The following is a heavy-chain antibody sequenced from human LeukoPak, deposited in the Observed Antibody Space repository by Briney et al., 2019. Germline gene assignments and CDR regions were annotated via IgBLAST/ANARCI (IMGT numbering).Heavy chain of an antibody. J-gene: IGHJ4*02. Sequence: GGSLRLSCAASGFTFSSNAMSWVRQAPGKGLEWVSAISSSGHSIYYADSVKGRFTISRDNSKNTLYLQMNSLRAEDTAVYYCAKKAQNCRPGIAAAGTFDYWGQGILVTVSS. CDR3: AKKAQNCRPGIAAAGTFDY. CDR1: GFTFSSNA. CDR2: ISSSGHSI. D-gene: IGHD6-13*01. V-gene: IGHV3-23*01.